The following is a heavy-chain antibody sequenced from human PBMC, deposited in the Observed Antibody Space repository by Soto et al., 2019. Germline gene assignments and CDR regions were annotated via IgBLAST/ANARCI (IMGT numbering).Heavy chain of an antibody. Sequence: ASVKVSCKASGYTFTSYGISWLRQAPGQGLEWMGWISAYNGNTNYAQKLQGRVTMTTDTSTSTAYMELRSLRSDDTAVYYCARGYYYDSSGYYYWFDPWGQGTLVTVSS. V-gene: IGHV1-18*01. D-gene: IGHD3-22*01. CDR2: ISAYNGNT. J-gene: IGHJ5*02. CDR1: GYTFTSYG. CDR3: ARGYYYDSSGYYYWFDP.